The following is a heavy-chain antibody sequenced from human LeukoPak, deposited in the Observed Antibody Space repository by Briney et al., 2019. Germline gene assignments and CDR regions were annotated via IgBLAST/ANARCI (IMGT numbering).Heavy chain of an antibody. J-gene: IGHJ5*02. V-gene: IGHV4-34*01. CDR2: INHSGST. CDR3: ARGLYVRSNWFDP. Sequence: SETLSLTCAVYGGSFSGYYWSWIRQPPGKGLEWIGEINHSGSTNYNPSLKSRVTISVDTSKNQFSLKLSSVTAADTAVYYCARGLYVRSNWFDPWGQGTLVTVSS. CDR1: GGSFSGYY. D-gene: IGHD3-10*02.